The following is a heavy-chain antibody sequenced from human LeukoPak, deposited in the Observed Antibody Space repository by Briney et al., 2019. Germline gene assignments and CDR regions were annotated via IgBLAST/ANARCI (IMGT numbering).Heavy chain of an antibody. Sequence: SETLSLTCTVSGGSISSSSYYWGWIRQPPGKGLEWIGTIFYSGSTYYNPSLKSRVTISVDTSKNQFSLKLSSVTAADTAVYYCARGYCSGGRCYFWDYWGQGTLVTVSS. J-gene: IGHJ4*02. CDR1: GGSISSSSYY. CDR2: IFYSGST. V-gene: IGHV4-39*01. D-gene: IGHD2-15*01. CDR3: ARGYCSGGRCYFWDY.